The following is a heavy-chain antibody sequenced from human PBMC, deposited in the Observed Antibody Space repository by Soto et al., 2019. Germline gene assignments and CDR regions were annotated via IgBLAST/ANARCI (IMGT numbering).Heavy chain of an antibody. CDR1: GFTFSSYA. J-gene: IGHJ6*02. D-gene: IGHD6-19*01. Sequence: RLSCAASGFTFSSYAMSWVRQAPGKGLEWVSAISGSGGSTYYADSVKGRFTISRDNSKNTLYLQMNSLRAEDTAVYYCAKDRGGSSGWYVGYYYGMDVWGQGTTVTVSS. CDR2: ISGSGGST. V-gene: IGHV3-23*01. CDR3: AKDRGGSSGWYVGYYYGMDV.